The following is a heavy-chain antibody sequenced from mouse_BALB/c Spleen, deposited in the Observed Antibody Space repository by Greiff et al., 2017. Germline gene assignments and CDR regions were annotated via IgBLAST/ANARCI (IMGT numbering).Heavy chain of an antibody. CDR2: ISSGSSTI. J-gene: IGHJ4*01. CDR1: GFTFSSFG. D-gene: IGHD1-1*02. Sequence: EVHLVESGGGLVKPGGSRTLSCAVSGFTFSSFGMHWVRQAPEKGLEWVAYISSGSSTIYYAHTVKGRFTISRDKPKNTLFLQMTSLRSEDTAMYYCAGGAMDYWGQGTSVTVSS. CDR3: AGGAMDY. V-gene: IGHV5-17*02.